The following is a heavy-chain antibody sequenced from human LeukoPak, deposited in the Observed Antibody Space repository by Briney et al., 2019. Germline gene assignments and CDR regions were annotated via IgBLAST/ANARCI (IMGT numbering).Heavy chain of an antibody. CDR1: GDSISSRRYF. V-gene: IGHV4-39*07. Sequence: PSETLSLTCTVSGDSISSRRYFWAWIRQPPGKGVEWIGSIYYSGNSYYNPSLKSRVAISIDTSKNQFSLKVTSVTAADTAVYYCARTHSGYDYEMDYWGQGTLVTVSA. J-gene: IGHJ4*02. CDR2: IYYSGNS. D-gene: IGHD5-12*01. CDR3: ARTHSGYDYEMDY.